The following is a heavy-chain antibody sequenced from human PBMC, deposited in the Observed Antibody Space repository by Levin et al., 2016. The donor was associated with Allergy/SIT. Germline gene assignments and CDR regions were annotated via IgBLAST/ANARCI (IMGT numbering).Heavy chain of an antibody. J-gene: IGHJ4*02. CDR1: GFSFSGYS. V-gene: IGHV3-21*01. CDR3: VRGFRSTSWYQGGH. Sequence: GGSLRLSCEASGFSFSGYSMTWVRQAPGKGLEWVSSISFTSSYIYYADSVKGRFTISRDNAQSSLFLQMNSLRAEDTAVYYCVRGFRSTSWYQGGHWGQGTLVTVSS. CDR2: ISFTSSYI. D-gene: IGHD6-13*01.